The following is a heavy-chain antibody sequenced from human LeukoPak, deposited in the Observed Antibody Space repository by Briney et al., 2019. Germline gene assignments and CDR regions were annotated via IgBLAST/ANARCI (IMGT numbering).Heavy chain of an antibody. Sequence: SETLSLTCTVSGGSISSGGYYWSWIRQHPGKGLEWIGYIYYSGSTYYNPSLKSRVTISVDTSKNQFSLKLSSVTAADTAVYYCAKVPGYYYYMDVWGKGTTVTVSS. CDR2: IYYSGST. CDR1: GGSISSGGYY. CDR3: AKVPGYYYYMDV. J-gene: IGHJ6*03. V-gene: IGHV4-31*03.